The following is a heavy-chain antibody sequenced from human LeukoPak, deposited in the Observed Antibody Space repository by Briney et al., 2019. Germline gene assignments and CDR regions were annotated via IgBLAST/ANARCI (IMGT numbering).Heavy chain of an antibody. CDR1: GGTFSSYA. V-gene: IGHV1-69*04. CDR2: IIPILGIA. J-gene: IGHJ6*02. Sequence: SVKVSCKASGGTFSSYATSWVRQAPGQGLEWMGRIIPILGIANYAQKFQGRVTITADKSTSTAYMELSSLRSEDTAVYYCAGDHSGSSSWFQYYYYGMDVWGQGTTVTVSS. D-gene: IGHD6-13*01. CDR3: AGDHSGSSSWFQYYYYGMDV.